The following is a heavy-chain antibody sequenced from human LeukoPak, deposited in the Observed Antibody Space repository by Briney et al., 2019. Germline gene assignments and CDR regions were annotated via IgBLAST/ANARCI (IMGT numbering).Heavy chain of an antibody. CDR3: ARVSSSGGRLDY. CDR1: GFTFSSYS. D-gene: IGHD6-19*01. J-gene: IGHJ4*02. V-gene: IGHV3-21*01. CDR2: ISSSSSYI. Sequence: PGGSLRLSCAASGFTFSSYSMKWVCQAPGKGLEWVSSISSSSSYIYYADSVKGRFTISRDNAKNSLYLQMNSLRAEDTAVYYCARVSSSGGRLDYWGQGTLVTVSS.